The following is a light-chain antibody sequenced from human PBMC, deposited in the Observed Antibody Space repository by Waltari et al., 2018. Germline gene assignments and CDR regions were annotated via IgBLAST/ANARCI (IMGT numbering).Light chain of an antibody. CDR2: DVS. CDR1: SSDIGLYNY. V-gene: IGLV2-14*01. CDR3: QVWDSDGDRVV. J-gene: IGLJ2*01. Sequence: QSALTQPASVSGSPGQSITISCTGTSSDIGLYNYVSWHQQHPGKAPKLMIYDVSNRPSGVSNRFSGSKSGSTASLTISRVEVADEADFYCQVWDSDGDRVVFGGGTKLTVL.